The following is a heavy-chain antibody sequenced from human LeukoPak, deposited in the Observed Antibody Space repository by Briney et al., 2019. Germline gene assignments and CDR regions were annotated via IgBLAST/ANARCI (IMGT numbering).Heavy chain of an antibody. CDR3: ARRRGYEPFDY. D-gene: IGHD5-12*01. CDR2: IYYSGST. J-gene: IGHJ4*02. Sequence: SETLSLTCTVSGGSISSSSYYWGWLRQPPGKGLEWIGSIYYSGSTYYNPSLKSRVTISVDTSKNQFSLKLSSVTAADTAVYYCARRRGYEPFDYWGQGTLVTVSS. V-gene: IGHV4-39*01. CDR1: GGSISSSSYY.